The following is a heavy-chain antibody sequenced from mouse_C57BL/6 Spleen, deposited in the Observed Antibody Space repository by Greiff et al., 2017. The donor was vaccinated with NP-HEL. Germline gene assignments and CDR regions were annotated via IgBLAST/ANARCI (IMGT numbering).Heavy chain of an antibody. Sequence: ESGPGLVKPSQSLSLTCSVTGYSITSGYYWNWIRQFPGNKLEWMGYISYDGSNNYNPSLKNRISITRDTSKNQFFLKLNSVTTEDTATYYCARDDGYSAYWGQGTLVTVSA. CDR2: ISYDGSN. J-gene: IGHJ3*01. CDR1: GYSITSGYY. V-gene: IGHV3-6*01. D-gene: IGHD2-3*01. CDR3: ARDDGYSAY.